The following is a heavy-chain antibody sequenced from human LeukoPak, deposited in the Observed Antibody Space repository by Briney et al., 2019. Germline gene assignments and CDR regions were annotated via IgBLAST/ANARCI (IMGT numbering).Heavy chain of an antibody. D-gene: IGHD6-13*01. Sequence: PGGSLRLSCAASGFTFSTYGMHWVRQAPGKGLEWVAFIRYDGSNKYYGDSVKGRFIIYRDNSKNTLYLQMNSLRVEDTAVYYCAKDIGSSWFLRFDYWGQGTLVTVSS. V-gene: IGHV3-30*02. CDR1: GFTFSTYG. CDR3: AKDIGSSWFLRFDY. CDR2: IRYDGSNK. J-gene: IGHJ4*02.